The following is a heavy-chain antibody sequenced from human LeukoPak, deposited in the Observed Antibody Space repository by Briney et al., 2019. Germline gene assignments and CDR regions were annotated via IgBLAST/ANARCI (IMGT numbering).Heavy chain of an antibody. D-gene: IGHD6-13*01. V-gene: IGHV3-48*03. CDR3: ASNSGVGSSWQRDY. Sequence: PGGSLRLSCAASGFTFSSYEMNWVRQAPGKGLEWVSYISSSGSTIYYADSVKGRFTISRDNAKNSLYLQMNSLRAEDTAVYCCASNSGVGSSWQRDYWGQGTLVTVSS. CDR1: GFTFSSYE. J-gene: IGHJ4*02. CDR2: ISSSGSTI.